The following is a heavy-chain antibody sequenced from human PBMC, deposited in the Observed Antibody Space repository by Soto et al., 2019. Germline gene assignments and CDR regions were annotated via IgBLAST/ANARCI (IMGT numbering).Heavy chain of an antibody. CDR3: ARTSSGYRDWYFDL. Sequence: GASVKVSCKASGYTFSSYGFSWVRQAPGQGLEWMGGIIPIFGTANYAQKFQGRVTITADESTSTAYMELSSLRSEDTAVYYCARTSSGYRDWYFDLWGRGTLVTVSS. D-gene: IGHD3-22*01. V-gene: IGHV1-69*13. CDR1: GYTFSSYG. J-gene: IGHJ2*01. CDR2: IIPIFGTA.